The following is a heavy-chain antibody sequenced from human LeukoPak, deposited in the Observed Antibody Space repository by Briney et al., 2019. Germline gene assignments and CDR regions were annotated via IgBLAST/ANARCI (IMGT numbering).Heavy chain of an antibody. Sequence: PGGSLRLSCAASGFAFSRNDMSWVRQAPGKGLEWVSSISSSSSYIYYADSVKGRFTISRDNAKNSLYLQMNSLRAEDTAVYYCARDHCSGGSCYHYDAFDIWGQGTMVTVSS. CDR3: ARDHCSGGSCYHYDAFDI. V-gene: IGHV3-21*01. D-gene: IGHD2-15*01. J-gene: IGHJ3*02. CDR2: ISSSSSYI. CDR1: GFAFSRND.